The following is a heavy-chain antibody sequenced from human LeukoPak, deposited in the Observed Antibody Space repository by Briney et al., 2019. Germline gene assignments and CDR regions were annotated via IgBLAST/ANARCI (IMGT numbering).Heavy chain of an antibody. CDR3: ARQTGSGLFILP. Sequence: SETLSLTCAVYGGSFSGYYWSWIRQPPGKGLEWIGEINHSGSTNYNASLKSQVSISIDTSKNQFSLRLTSVTAADTAVYYCARQTGSGLFILPGGQGTLVAVSS. V-gene: IGHV4-34*01. J-gene: IGHJ4*02. CDR2: INHSGST. D-gene: IGHD3/OR15-3a*01. CDR1: GGSFSGYY.